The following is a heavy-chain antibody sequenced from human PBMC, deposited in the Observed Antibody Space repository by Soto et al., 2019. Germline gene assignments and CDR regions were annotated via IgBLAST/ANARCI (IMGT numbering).Heavy chain of an antibody. D-gene: IGHD1-1*01. CDR3: TTDIWNYWDY. CDR1: GFTFSNAW. CDR2: IKSKTDGGTT. J-gene: IGHJ4*02. Sequence: EVQLVESGGGLVKPGGSLRLSCAASGFTFSNAWMSCVRQAPGKGLEWVGRIKSKTDGGTTDYAAPVKGRFTISRDDSKNTLYLLMNKLKTEDTAVYYCTTDIWNYWDYWGQGTLVTVSS. V-gene: IGHV3-15*01.